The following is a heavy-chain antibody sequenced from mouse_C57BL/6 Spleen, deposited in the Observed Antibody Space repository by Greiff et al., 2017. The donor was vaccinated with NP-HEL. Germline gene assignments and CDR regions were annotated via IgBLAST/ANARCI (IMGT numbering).Heavy chain of an antibody. CDR3: AVSEVTTVVPFAY. CDR1: GYAFSSYW. J-gene: IGHJ3*01. D-gene: IGHD1-1*01. V-gene: IGHV1-80*01. Sequence: VQLQESGAELVKPGASVKISCKASGYAFSSYWMNWVKQRPGKGLEWIGQIYPGDGDTNYNGKFKGKATLTADKSSSTAYIQLSSLTSEDSAVYFCAVSEVTTVVPFAYWGQGTLVTVSA. CDR2: IYPGDGDT.